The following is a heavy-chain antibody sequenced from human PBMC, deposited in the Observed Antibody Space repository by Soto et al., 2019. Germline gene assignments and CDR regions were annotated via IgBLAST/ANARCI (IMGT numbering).Heavy chain of an antibody. CDR1: GFTFSSYS. CDR2: ISSSSSYI. V-gene: IGHV3-21*01. Sequence: GGSLRLSCAASGFTFSSYSMNWVRQAPGKGLEWVSSISSSSSYIYYADSVKGRFTISRDNAKNSLYLQMNSLRAEDTAVYYCARDSFSSSWSPCYGMDFWGQGTTVTVFS. CDR3: ARDSFSSSWSPCYGMDF. D-gene: IGHD6-13*01. J-gene: IGHJ6*02.